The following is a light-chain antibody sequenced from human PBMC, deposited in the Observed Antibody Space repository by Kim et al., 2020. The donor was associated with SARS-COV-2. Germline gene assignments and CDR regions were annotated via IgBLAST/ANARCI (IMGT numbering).Light chain of an antibody. J-gene: IGKJ4*01. Sequence: ETVLTQSPVTLSVSPGESATLSCRASQSVSTILAWYQQKPGQAPRLLIHDASTRATGIPARFSGSGSGTEFTLTISSLQSDDSAVYFCQQYNSWPLTFGGGTKVYIK. V-gene: IGKV3-15*01. CDR3: QQYNSWPLT. CDR1: QSVSTI. CDR2: DAS.